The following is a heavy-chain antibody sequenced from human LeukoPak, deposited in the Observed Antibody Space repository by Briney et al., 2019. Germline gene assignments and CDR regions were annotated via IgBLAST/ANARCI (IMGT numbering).Heavy chain of an antibody. J-gene: IGHJ4*02. D-gene: IGHD1-26*01. CDR1: GYRFTSYW. CDR2: IYPGDSDT. CDR3: ARRPSIVGPFDY. Sequence: GESLKISCKGSGYRFTSYWIGWVRQMPGKGLGWVGIIYPGDSDTRYSPSFQGQVTISADKSISTAYLQWSSLKASETAMYYCARRPSIVGPFDYWGQGTLVTVSS. V-gene: IGHV5-51*01.